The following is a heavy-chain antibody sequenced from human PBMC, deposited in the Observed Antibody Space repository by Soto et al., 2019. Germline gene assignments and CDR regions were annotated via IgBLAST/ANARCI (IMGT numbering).Heavy chain of an antibody. J-gene: IGHJ4*02. CDR2: INHSGST. D-gene: IGHD3-22*01. Sequence: SETLSLTCAVYGGSFSGYYWSWIRQPPGKGLEWIGEINHSGSTNYNPSLKSRVTISVDTSKNQFSLKLSSVTAADTAVYYCARQIYDSSGYYYAYWGQGTLVTV. V-gene: IGHV4-34*01. CDR1: GGSFSGYY. CDR3: ARQIYDSSGYYYAY.